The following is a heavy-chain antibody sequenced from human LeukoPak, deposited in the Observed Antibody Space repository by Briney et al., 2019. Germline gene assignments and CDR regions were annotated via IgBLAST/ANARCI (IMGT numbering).Heavy chain of an antibody. CDR2: ISGYNGKT. CDR3: ARDEKKYCSGGTCPAYFDY. J-gene: IGHJ4*02. V-gene: IGHV1-18*01. CDR1: GYTFTNYG. D-gene: IGHD2-15*01. Sequence: GASVKVSCRASGYTFTNYGISWVRQAPGQGLEWMSWISGYNGKTNYALKLRGRVTMTTDTSTSTAYMEPRSLRADDTAVYYCARDEKKYCSGGTCPAYFDYWGQGTLVTVSS.